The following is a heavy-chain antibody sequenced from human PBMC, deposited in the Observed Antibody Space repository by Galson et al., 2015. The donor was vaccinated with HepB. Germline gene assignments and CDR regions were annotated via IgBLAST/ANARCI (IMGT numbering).Heavy chain of an antibody. D-gene: IGHD2-2*01. Sequence: LSLTCTVSGGSVSSASYYWSWIRQPPGKGLESIGYIYFSGSTNYNPSLKSRVTISVDTSKNEFSLKLSSVTAADTAVYYCARAVVPAPAPFDYWGQGTLVTVAS. J-gene: IGHJ4*02. CDR2: IYFSGST. CDR3: ARAVVPAPAPFDY. CDR1: GGSVSSASYY. V-gene: IGHV4-61*01.